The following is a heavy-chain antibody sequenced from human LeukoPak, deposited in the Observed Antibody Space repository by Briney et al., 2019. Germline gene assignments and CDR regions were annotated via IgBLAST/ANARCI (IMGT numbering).Heavy chain of an antibody. D-gene: IGHD5-18*01. V-gene: IGHV1-69*05. Sequence: SMEVSCKASGGTFSGYAISWVRQAPGQGLEWMGGIIPIFGTANYAQKFQGRVTITTDESTSTAYMELSSLRSEDTAVYYCARGTAMAHNWFDPWGQETLVTVSS. CDR3: ARGTAMAHNWFDP. CDR1: GGTFSGYA. CDR2: IIPIFGTA. J-gene: IGHJ5*02.